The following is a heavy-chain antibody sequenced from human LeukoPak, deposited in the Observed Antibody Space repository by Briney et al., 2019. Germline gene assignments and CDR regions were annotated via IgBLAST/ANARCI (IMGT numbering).Heavy chain of an antibody. V-gene: IGHV4-39*02. CDR3: ARDQPYIDV. CDR1: GDSISISNYY. Sequence: SETLSLTCTVSGDSISISNYYWGWIRQPPGKGLEWIGSIYYSGSTNYNPSLKSRVTISVDTSKNQFSLNLSSVTAADTAVYYCARDQPYIDVWGKGTTVTVSS. J-gene: IGHJ6*03. CDR2: IYYSGST.